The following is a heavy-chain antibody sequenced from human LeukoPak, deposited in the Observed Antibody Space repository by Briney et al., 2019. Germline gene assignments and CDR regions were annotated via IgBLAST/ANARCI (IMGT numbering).Heavy chain of an antibody. CDR2: IKTNSGAT. J-gene: IGHJ4*01. Sequence: GASVKVSCKASGYTFTDYYLLWVRQAPGQGLEWMGWIKTNSGATDYAQNFEARVTMTRDTSSGTAYLDLSSLTSDDMAVYYCARGRRILGGPENAGDFFDYWGQGTLVIVTS. CDR1: GYTFTDYY. D-gene: IGHD3-16*01. V-gene: IGHV1-2*02. CDR3: ARGRRILGGPENAGDFFDY.